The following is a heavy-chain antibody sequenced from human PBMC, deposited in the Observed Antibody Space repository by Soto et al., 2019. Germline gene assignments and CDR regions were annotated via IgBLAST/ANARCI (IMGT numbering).Heavy chain of an antibody. CDR2: ISYDGSNQ. J-gene: IGHJ6*02. V-gene: IGHV3-30*18. D-gene: IGHD2-21*01. CDR3: AKGISRISPSAMDV. CDR1: GFSFSTYG. Sequence: QVQLVESGGGVVQPGRSLRLSCAASGFSFSTYGMHWVRQAPGKGLEWVALISYDGSNQYYADSVKGRFTISRDNSKDTLDLQMDSLRAEDTAVYYWAKGISRISPSAMDVWGLGTTVTVSS.